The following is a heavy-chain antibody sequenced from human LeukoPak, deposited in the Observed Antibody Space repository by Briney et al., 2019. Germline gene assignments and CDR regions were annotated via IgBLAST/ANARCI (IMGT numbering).Heavy chain of an antibody. V-gene: IGHV4-30-2*01. CDR3: ARIMGGDWDYFDY. CDR2: IYHSGST. CDR1: GGSISSGGYS. D-gene: IGHD2-21*02. Sequence: PSQTLSLTCAVSGGSISSGGYSWSWIRQPPGKGLEWIGYIYHSGSTYYNPSLKSRVTISVDRSKNQFSLKLSSVTAADTAVYYCARIMGGDWDYFDYWGQGTLVPVSS. J-gene: IGHJ4*02.